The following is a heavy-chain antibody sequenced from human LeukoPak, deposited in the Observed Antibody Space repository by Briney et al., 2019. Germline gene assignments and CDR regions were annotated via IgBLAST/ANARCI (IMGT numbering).Heavy chain of an antibody. J-gene: IGHJ3*02. CDR3: ARDCSGGSCYSRSRAFDI. CDR2: IYYSGST. D-gene: IGHD2-15*01. CDR1: GGSISSYY. Sequence: SETLSLTCTVPGGSISSYYWSWIRQPPGKGLEWIGYIYYSGSTNYNPSLKSRVTISVDTSKNQFSLKLSSVTAADTAVYYCARDCSGGSCYSRSRAFDIWGQGTMVTVSS. V-gene: IGHV4-59*01.